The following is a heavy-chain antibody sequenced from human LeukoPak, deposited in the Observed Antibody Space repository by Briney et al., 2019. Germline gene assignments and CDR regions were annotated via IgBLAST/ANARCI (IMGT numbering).Heavy chain of an antibody. CDR2: ISAYNGNT. D-gene: IGHD2-2*01. CDR3: ARDGGIIVVVPAVDY. J-gene: IGHJ4*02. CDR1: GYTFTSYG. V-gene: IGHV1-18*04. Sequence: ASVKVSCKASGYTFTSYGISWVRQAPGQELEWMGWISAYNGNTNYAQKLQGRVTMTTDTSTSTAYMELRSLRSDDTAVYYCARDGGIIVVVPAVDYWGQGTLVTVSS.